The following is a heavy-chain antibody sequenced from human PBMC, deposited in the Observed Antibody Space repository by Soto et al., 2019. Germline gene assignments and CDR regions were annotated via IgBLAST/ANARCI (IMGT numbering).Heavy chain of an antibody. CDR2: ISAYNGNT. J-gene: IGHJ5*02. D-gene: IGHD1-26*01. Sequence: SLQVSCKTSGYTFTNYGISWVRQAPGQGLEWMGWISAYNGNTNYAQRLQGRVTMTTDTSTNTAYMELTSLRYDDTAVYYCAREPQQWVTQNWFDRRGKGARVTV. CDR1: GYTFTNYG. CDR3: AREPQQWVTQNWFDR. V-gene: IGHV1-18*01.